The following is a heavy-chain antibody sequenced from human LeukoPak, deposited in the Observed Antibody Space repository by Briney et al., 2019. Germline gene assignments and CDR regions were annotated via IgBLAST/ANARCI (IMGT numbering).Heavy chain of an antibody. D-gene: IGHD2-15*01. CDR3: ARDPGYCSGGYCPVRAFDI. J-gene: IGHJ3*02. CDR2: INHSGST. CDR1: GGSFSDYY. Sequence: SETLSLTCAVYGGSFSDYYWSWIRQSPGKGLEWIGEINHSGSTNYNPSLKSRVTISLDASKNQFSLKLSSVTAADTAVYYCARDPGYCSGGYCPVRAFDIWGQGTMVTVSS. V-gene: IGHV4-34*01.